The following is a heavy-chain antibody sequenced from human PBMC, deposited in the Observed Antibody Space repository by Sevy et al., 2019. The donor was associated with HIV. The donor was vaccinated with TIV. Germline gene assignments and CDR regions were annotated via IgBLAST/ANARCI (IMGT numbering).Heavy chain of an antibody. CDR1: GFTFGSYW. CDR2: IKQGGSEK. V-gene: IGHV3-7*01. CDR3: ARGQPYDFWIAYSGGALHI. J-gene: IGHJ3*02. D-gene: IGHD3-3*01. Sequence: GGSLRLSCVGSGFTFGSYWMNWVRQAPGKGLEWVANIKQGGSEKNYVDSVKGRFTISRDNAKNSLFLQMNSLRAEDTAVYYCARGQPYDFWIAYSGGALHIWGQGTTVTVSS.